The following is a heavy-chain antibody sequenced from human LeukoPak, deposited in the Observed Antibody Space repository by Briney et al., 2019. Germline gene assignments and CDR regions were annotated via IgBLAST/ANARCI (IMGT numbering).Heavy chain of an antibody. Sequence: PGGSLRLSCAAYGFTFSSYGMHWVRQAPAKGLEWVAVISYDGSNKYYADSVKGRFTISRDNSKNTLYLQMNSLRAEDTAVYYCANLGGGQFDYWGQGTLVTVSS. CDR1: GFTFSSYG. V-gene: IGHV3-30*18. CDR3: ANLGGGQFDY. D-gene: IGHD3-16*01. CDR2: ISYDGSNK. J-gene: IGHJ4*02.